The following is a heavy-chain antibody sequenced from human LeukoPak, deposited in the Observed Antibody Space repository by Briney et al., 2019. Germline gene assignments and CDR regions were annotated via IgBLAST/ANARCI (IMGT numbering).Heavy chain of an antibody. J-gene: IGHJ5*02. D-gene: IGHD4-17*01. V-gene: IGHV1-69*01. Sequence: SVKVSCKASGGTFSSYAISWVQQAPGQGLEWMGGIIPIFGTANYAQKFQGRVTITADESTSTAYMELSSLRSEDTAVYYCARGALNYGDYVLPNWFDPWGQGTLVTVSS. CDR1: GGTFSSYA. CDR3: ARGALNYGDYVLPNWFDP. CDR2: IIPIFGTA.